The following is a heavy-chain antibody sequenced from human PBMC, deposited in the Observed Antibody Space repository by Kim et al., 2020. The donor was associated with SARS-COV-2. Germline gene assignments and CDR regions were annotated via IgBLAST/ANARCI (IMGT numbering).Heavy chain of an antibody. J-gene: IGHJ5*02. V-gene: IGHV3-11*05. D-gene: IGHD6-6*01. Sequence: DSVKGRFTISRDNAKNSLYLQMNSLRAEDTAVYYCARDLSIAASENWFDPWGQGTLVTVSS. CDR3: ARDLSIAASENWFDP.